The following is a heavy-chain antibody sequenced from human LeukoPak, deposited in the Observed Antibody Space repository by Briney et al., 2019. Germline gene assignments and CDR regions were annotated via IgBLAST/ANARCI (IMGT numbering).Heavy chain of an antibody. CDR1: GGSITSYY. J-gene: IGHJ3*02. Sequence: PSGTLSLTCTVSGGSITSYYLTWIRQPPGKGLGWIGYIYFSGSTKYNPSLKSRVTISLDTSKNQCSLKLNSVTAADTAVYYCARDPSHHSGSFDIWGQGTMVTVSS. V-gene: IGHV4-59*01. D-gene: IGHD3-22*01. CDR3: ARDPSHHSGSFDI. CDR2: IYFSGST.